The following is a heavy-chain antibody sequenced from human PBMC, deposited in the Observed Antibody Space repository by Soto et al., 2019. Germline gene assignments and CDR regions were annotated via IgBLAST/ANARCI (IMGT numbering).Heavy chain of an antibody. J-gene: IGHJ6*02. CDR1: GYTFTSSG. V-gene: IGHV1-18*04. Sequence: ASVKVSCKASGYTFTSSGISWVRQAPGQGLEWTGWISAYNGNTNYAQKLQGRVTMTTDTSTSTAYMELRSLRSDDTAVYYCARDLTRQKTYAFRSGYPSGLDVWGQGTTVTVSS. CDR3: ARDLTRQKTYAFRSGYPSGLDV. CDR2: ISAYNGNT. D-gene: IGHD3-3*01.